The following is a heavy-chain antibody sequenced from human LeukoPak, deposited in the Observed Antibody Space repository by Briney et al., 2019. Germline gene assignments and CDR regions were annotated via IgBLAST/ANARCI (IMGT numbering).Heavy chain of an antibody. J-gene: IGHJ4*02. Sequence: SETLSLTCAVSGYSITSSSWWGWIRQPPGKGLEWIGYIYHSGTTYYNPSLQSRVTMPVDTSKNQFSLKLSSVTAMDTAVYYCARKENVYYYFDYWGQGTLVTVSS. CDR1: GYSITSSSW. D-gene: IGHD3-10*01. V-gene: IGHV4-28*01. CDR2: IYHSGTT. CDR3: ARKENVYYYFDY.